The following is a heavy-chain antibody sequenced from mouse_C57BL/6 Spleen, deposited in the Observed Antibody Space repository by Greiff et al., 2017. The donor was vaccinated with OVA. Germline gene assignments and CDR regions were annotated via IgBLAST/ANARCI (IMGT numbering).Heavy chain of an antibody. Sequence: QVQLQQSGPELVKPGASVKISCKASGYAFSSSWMNWVKQRPGKGLEWIGRIYPGDGDTNYNGKFKGKATLTADKSSSTAYMQLSSLTSEDSAVYFCARWGERYFDYWGQGTTLTVSS. CDR2: IYPGDGDT. CDR1: GYAFSSSW. J-gene: IGHJ2*01. CDR3: ARWGERYFDY. V-gene: IGHV1-82*01.